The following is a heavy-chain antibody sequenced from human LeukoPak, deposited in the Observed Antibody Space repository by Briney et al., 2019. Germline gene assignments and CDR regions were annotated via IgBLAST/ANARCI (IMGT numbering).Heavy chain of an antibody. CDR3: ARTTVIPYYYYYYMDV. CDR1: GGTFSSYA. CDR2: IIPIFGTA. Sequence: SVKVSCKASGGTFSSYAISWVRQAPGRGLEWMGGIIPIFGTANYAQKFQGRVTITTDESTSTAYMELSSLRSEDTAVYYCARTTVIPYYYYYYMDVWGKGTTVTVSS. V-gene: IGHV1-69*05. D-gene: IGHD4-17*01. J-gene: IGHJ6*03.